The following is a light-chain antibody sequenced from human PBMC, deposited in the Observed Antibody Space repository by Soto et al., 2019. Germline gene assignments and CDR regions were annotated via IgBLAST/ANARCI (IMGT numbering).Light chain of an antibody. CDR2: DAS. Sequence: DIQMTQSPSSLSASVGDRVTITCRASQNIYYWLAWYQQKPGKAPKLLMYDASYLEAGVPSRFRGSGSGTEFTLTISGLQPDDFATYFCHHYSGPWTFGQGTKVDI. CDR1: QNIYYW. J-gene: IGKJ1*01. CDR3: HHYSGPWT. V-gene: IGKV1-5*01.